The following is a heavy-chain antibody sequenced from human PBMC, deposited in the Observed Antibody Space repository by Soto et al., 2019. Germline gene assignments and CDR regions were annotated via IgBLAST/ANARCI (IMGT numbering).Heavy chain of an antibody. CDR1: GFTFSDYY. V-gene: IGHV3-11*01. D-gene: IGHD3-3*01. CDR3: DPPRVFDF. CDR2: MSSSGTNV. Sequence: QVQLVESGGGLVRPGGSLRLSCAASGFTFSDYYMSWIRQSPGKGLEWLALMSSSGTNVFYADSVKGRFTISRDNEKYFFFPKMDSLKAEPRPFFYCDPPRVFDFWALGPLVSFSS. J-gene: IGHJ4*02.